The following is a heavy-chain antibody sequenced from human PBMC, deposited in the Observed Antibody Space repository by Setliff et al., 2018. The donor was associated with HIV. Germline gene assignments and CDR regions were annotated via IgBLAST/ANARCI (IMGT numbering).Heavy chain of an antibody. Sequence: PSETLSLTCTVSGGSIRSCIYYWGWIRQPPGKGLGWIAEINQERTTFYNPSLKSRVTMSLDTSRNEVSLRLSSVTAAATATYFCARVRFNFDNVRCFDLWGPGTLVTVSS. CDR1: GGSIRSCIYY. V-gene: IGHV4-39*07. J-gene: IGHJ2*01. CDR2: INQERTT. CDR3: ARVRFNFDNVRCFDL. D-gene: IGHD1-20*01.